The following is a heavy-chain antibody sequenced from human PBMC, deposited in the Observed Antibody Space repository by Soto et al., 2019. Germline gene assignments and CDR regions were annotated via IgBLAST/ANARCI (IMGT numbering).Heavy chain of an antibody. CDR1: GYTFTDYW. CDR2: IYPGDSKT. J-gene: IGHJ6*02. Sequence: GEYLKISCRGSGYTFTDYWIVWVRQMPGKGLEWMGVIYPGDSKTTYSPSFQGQVTLSADKSITTAYLQWSSLKASDTAVYYCARGCSGGSSCSMDYSYYGMDVWGQGTTVTVSS. D-gene: IGHD2-15*01. CDR3: ARGCSGGSSCSMDYSYYGMDV. V-gene: IGHV5-51*01.